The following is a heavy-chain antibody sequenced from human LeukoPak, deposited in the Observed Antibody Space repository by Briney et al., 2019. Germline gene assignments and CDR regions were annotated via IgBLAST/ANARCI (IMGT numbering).Heavy chain of an antibody. Sequence: PGGSPRLSCAASGFTFSSYGMHWVRQAPGKGLEWVAFIRYDGSNKYYADSVKGRFTIPRDNSKNTLYLQMNSLRAEDTAVYYCAKGRFLEWLRFDYWGQGTLVTVSS. CDR1: GFTFSSYG. J-gene: IGHJ4*02. D-gene: IGHD3-3*01. CDR3: AKGRFLEWLRFDY. V-gene: IGHV3-30*02. CDR2: IRYDGSNK.